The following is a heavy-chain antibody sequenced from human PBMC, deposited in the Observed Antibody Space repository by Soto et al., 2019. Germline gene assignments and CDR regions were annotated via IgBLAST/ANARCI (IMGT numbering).Heavy chain of an antibody. V-gene: IGHV4-31*03. Sequence: SETLSLTCPVSGCSIRSGGYYWSWIRQHPGKGLEWIGYIYYSGSTYYNPSLKSRVTISVDTSKNQFSLKLSSVTAADTAVYYWAGNDISGYLFGYWGQGTLVTVPS. D-gene: IGHD3-22*01. CDR3: AGNDISGYLFGY. J-gene: IGHJ4*02. CDR1: GCSIRSGGYY. CDR2: IYYSGST.